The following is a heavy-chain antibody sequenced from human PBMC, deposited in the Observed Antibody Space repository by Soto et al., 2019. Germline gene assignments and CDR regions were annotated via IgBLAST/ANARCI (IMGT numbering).Heavy chain of an antibody. CDR2: MNPYSGNT. CDR1: GYTFTTYD. CDR3: ARDRVGTSSWYAGWFDP. Sequence: GASVKVSCKASGYTFTTYDISWVRQATGQGLEWMGWMNPYSGNTGYAQKFQGRVTVTRNTSISTVYMELSGLRPDDTAVYYCARDRVGTSSWYAGWFDPWGQGTLVTVSS. D-gene: IGHD6-13*01. V-gene: IGHV1-8*01. J-gene: IGHJ5*02.